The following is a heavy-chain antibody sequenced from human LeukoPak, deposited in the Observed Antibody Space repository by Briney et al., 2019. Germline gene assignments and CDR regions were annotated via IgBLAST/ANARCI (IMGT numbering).Heavy chain of an antibody. V-gene: IGHV3-21*01. Sequence: GGSLRLSRAASGFTFSSYSMNWVRQAPGKGLEWVSSISSSSSYIYYADSVKGRFTISRDNAKNSLYLQMNSLRAEDTAVYYCARDRRYSSGYYYIDVWGKGTTVTVSS. CDR3: ARDRRYSSGYYYIDV. CDR2: ISSSSSYI. J-gene: IGHJ6*03. CDR1: GFTFSSYS. D-gene: IGHD6-19*01.